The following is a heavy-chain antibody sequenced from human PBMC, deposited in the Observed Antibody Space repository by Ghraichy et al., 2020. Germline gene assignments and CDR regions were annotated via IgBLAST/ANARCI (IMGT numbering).Heavy chain of an antibody. J-gene: IGHJ4*02. CDR1: GGSFSGYY. V-gene: IGHV4-34*01. D-gene: IGHD4-17*01. Sequence: SETLSLTCAVYGGSFSGYYWSWIRQPPGKGLEWIGEINHSGSTNYNPSLKSRVTISVDTSKNQFSLKLSSVTAADTAVYYCARTPYDYGDYRGSYYFDYWGQGTLVTVSS. CDR3: ARTPYDYGDYRGSYYFDY. CDR2: INHSGST.